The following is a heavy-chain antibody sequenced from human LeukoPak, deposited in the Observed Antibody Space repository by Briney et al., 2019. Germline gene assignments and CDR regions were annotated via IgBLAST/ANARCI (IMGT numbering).Heavy chain of an antibody. J-gene: IGHJ4*02. CDR3: AKGHSGSYYRLDY. V-gene: IGHV3-23*01. Sequence: GGSLRLSCAASGFTFSSYAMSWVRQAPGKGLEWVSAISGSGGSTYYADSVKGRFTISRDNSKNTLYLQMNSLRAKDTAVYYCAKGHSGSYYRLDYWGQGTLVTVSS. CDR2: ISGSGGST. D-gene: IGHD1-26*01. CDR1: GFTFSSYA.